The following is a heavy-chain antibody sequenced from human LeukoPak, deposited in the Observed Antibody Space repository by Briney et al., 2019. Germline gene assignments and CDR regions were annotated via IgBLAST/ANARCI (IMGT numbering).Heavy chain of an antibody. J-gene: IGHJ4*02. CDR2: INPSGGST. CDR1: GYTFINYY. CDR3: ARASPIVATIGLDY. D-gene: IGHD5-12*01. Sequence: ASVKVSCKASGYTFINYYIHWVRQAPGQGLEWMGIINPSGGSTSYAQKFRGRVTMTRDTSTSTVYMELSSLRSDDTAVYYCARASPIVATIGLDYWGQGTLVTVSS. V-gene: IGHV1-46*01.